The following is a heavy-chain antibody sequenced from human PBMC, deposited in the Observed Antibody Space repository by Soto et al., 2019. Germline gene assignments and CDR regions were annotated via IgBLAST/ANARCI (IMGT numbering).Heavy chain of an antibody. D-gene: IGHD3-10*01. V-gene: IGHV3-21*01. CDR2: ISSSSSYI. CDR3: ARGKGVPMGDYYYYGMDV. Sequence: EVQLVESGGGLVKPGGSLRLSCAASGFTFSRYSMNWVRQAPGKGLEWVSSISSSSSYIYYADSVKGRFTISRDNAKNSLYLQMNSLRAEDTAVYYCARGKGVPMGDYYYYGMDVWGQGTTVTVSS. J-gene: IGHJ6*02. CDR1: GFTFSRYS.